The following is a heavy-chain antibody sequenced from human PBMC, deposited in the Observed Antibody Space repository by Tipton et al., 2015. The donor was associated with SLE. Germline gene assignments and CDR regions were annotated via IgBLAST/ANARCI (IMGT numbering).Heavy chain of an antibody. V-gene: IGHV4-39*07. CDR2: IYYSGST. CDR3: SGHMITMVRGVKNYFDY. Sequence: LRLSCTVSGGSISSSSYYWGWLRQPPGKGLEWIGSIYYSGSTYYNPSLKSRVTISVDTSKNQFSLKLSSVTAADTAVYYCSGHMITMVRGVKNYFDYWGQGTLVTVSS. J-gene: IGHJ4*02. D-gene: IGHD3-10*01. CDR1: GGSISSSSYY.